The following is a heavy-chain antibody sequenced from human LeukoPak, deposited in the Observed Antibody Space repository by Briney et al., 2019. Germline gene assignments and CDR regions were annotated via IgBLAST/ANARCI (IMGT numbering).Heavy chain of an antibody. CDR3: ARDQVAVAGVFDY. Sequence: PGGSLRLSCAASGFTFSSYAMSWVRQAPGKGLEWVSAISGSGGSIYYADSVKGRFTISRDNAKNSLYLQMNSLRDEDTAVYYCARDQVAVAGVFDYWGQGTLVTVSS. CDR1: GFTFSSYA. J-gene: IGHJ4*02. V-gene: IGHV3-23*01. CDR2: ISGSGGSI. D-gene: IGHD6-19*01.